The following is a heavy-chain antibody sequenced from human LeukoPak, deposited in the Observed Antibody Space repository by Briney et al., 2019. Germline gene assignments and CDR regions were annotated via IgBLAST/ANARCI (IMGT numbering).Heavy chain of an antibody. Sequence: PGGSLRVSCVASGFTFSSYLMTWVRQAPGKGLEWVANINQDGSEKYYVDSVKGRFTISKDNAKNSLYLQMNSLRAEDTAVYYCARVQIDIMTGYYYSNWFDSWGQGTLATVSS. J-gene: IGHJ5*01. CDR3: ARVQIDIMTGYYYSNWFDS. CDR1: GFTFSSYL. D-gene: IGHD3-9*01. CDR2: INQDGSEK. V-gene: IGHV3-7*02.